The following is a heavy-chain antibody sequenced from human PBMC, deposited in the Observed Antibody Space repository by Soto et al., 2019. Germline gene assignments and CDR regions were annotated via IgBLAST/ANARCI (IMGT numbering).Heavy chain of an antibody. J-gene: IGHJ5*01. CDR2: IYKSATT. D-gene: IGHD7-27*01. CDR1: GDSISNLDYF. CDR3: ARGRYCLTGRCFPNWFDS. Sequence: SETLSLTCSVSGDSISNLDYFWAWIRQPPGQALEYIGYIYKSATTYYNPSYESQVAISVDTSKSQFSLNVTSVTAADTAVYFCARGRYCLTGRCFPNWFDSWGQGALVTVSS. V-gene: IGHV4-30-4*01.